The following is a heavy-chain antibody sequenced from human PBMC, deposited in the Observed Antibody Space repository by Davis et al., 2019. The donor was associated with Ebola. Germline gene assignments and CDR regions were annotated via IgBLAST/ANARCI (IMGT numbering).Heavy chain of an antibody. CDR1: GDTLTSYA. V-gene: IGHV1-69*13. CDR3: AHLGPQRYCSGGGCHGYLDY. D-gene: IGHD2-15*01. Sequence: SVKVSCKAVGDTLTSYAMTWVRQAPGQGLEWMGGIIPVFRTANYAQKFQGRVTITADESTRTAYMELDGLISEDTAVYYCAHLGPQRYCSGGGCHGYLDYWGQGTLVTVSS. CDR2: IIPVFRTA. J-gene: IGHJ4*02.